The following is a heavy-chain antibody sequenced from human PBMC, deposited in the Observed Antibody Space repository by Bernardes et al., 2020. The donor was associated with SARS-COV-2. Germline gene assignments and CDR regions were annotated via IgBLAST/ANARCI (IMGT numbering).Heavy chain of an antibody. CDR1: GFTFTSSA. Sequence: SMKVSCKASGFTFTSSAVQWVRQARGQRLEWIGWIVVGSGNTNYAQKFQERVTITRDMSTSTAYMELSSLRSEDTAVYYCAADPPYFGRGDWYFDLWGRGTLVTVSS. CDR2: IVVGSGNT. D-gene: IGHD2-21*01. J-gene: IGHJ2*01. V-gene: IGHV1-58*01. CDR3: AADPPYFGRGDWYFDL.